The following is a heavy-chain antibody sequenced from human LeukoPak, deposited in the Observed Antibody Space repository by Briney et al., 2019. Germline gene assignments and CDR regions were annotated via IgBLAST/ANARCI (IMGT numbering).Heavy chain of an antibody. J-gene: IGHJ6*04. V-gene: IGHV3-21*01. Sequence: AGGSLRLSCAASGFTVSSNYMNWVRQAPGKGLEWVSSISSSSSYIYYADSVKGRFTTSRDNAKNSLYLQMNSLRAEDTAVYYCAELGITMIGGVWGKGTTVTISS. CDR1: GFTVSSNY. D-gene: IGHD3-10*02. CDR2: ISSSSSYI. CDR3: AELGITMIGGV.